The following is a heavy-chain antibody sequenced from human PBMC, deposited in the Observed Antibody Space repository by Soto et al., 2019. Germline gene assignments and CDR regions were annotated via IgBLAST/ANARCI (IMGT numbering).Heavy chain of an antibody. D-gene: IGHD3-3*01. CDR3: AKDHYDFWSGYYTTDYYYGMDV. V-gene: IGHV3-30*18. J-gene: IGHJ6*02. Sequence: PGGSLRLSCAASGFTFSSYGMHWVRQAPGKGLEWVAVISYDGSNKYYADSVKGRFTISRDNSKNTLYLQMNSLRAEDTAVYYCAKDHYDFWSGYYTTDYYYGMDVWGQGTTVTVSS. CDR1: GFTFSSYG. CDR2: ISYDGSNK.